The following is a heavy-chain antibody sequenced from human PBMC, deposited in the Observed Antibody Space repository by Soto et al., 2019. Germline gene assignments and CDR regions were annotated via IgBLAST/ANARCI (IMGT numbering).Heavy chain of an antibody. V-gene: IGHV1-69*04. Sequence: SVKVSCKASGYTFTSYGISWVRQAPGQGLEWMGRIIPILGIANYAQKFQGRVTITADKSTSTAYMELSSLRSEDTAVYYCARDDGYCSGGSRYGKDGMDVRGQGTTVTVS. CDR1: GYTFTSYG. J-gene: IGHJ6*02. CDR3: ARDDGYCSGGSRYGKDGMDV. D-gene: IGHD2-15*01. CDR2: IIPILGIA.